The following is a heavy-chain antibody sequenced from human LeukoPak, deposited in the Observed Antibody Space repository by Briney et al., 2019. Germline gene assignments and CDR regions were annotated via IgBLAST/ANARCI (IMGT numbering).Heavy chain of an antibody. CDR3: AKQLVLPYYYYYYMDV. D-gene: IGHD6-6*01. Sequence: GGSLRLSCAASGFTFSSYEMNWVRQAPGKGLEWVSAISGSGGSTYYADSVKGRFTISRDNAKNSLYLQMNSLRAEATAVYYCAKQLVLPYYYYYYMDVWGKGTTVTVSS. J-gene: IGHJ6*03. V-gene: IGHV3-48*03. CDR2: ISGSGGST. CDR1: GFTFSSYE.